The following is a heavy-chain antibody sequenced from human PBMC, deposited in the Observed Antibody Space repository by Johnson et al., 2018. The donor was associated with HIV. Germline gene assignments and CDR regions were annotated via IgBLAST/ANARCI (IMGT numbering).Heavy chain of an antibody. CDR2: ISYDGSNK. J-gene: IGHJ3*02. Sequence: QVQLVESGGGVVQPGRSLRLSCAASGFTFSSYAMHWVRQAPGKGLEWVAVISYDGSNKYYADSVKGRFTISRDNSKNTLFLQMNSLRAEDTAVYYCARGEHYDSSGFYFGAAFDSWGKGTMVTVSS. CDR3: ARGEHYDSSGFYFGAAFDS. V-gene: IGHV3-30*04. CDR1: GFTFSSYA. D-gene: IGHD3-22*01.